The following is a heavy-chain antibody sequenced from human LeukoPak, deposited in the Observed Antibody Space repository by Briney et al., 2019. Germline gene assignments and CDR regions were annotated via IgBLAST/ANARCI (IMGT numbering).Heavy chain of an antibody. Sequence: AGGSLRLSCAASGFTFSDHAMNWVRQAPGKGLEWVSGINSGSGGGSFYADSVKGRFTISRDNSKNTLHLQMNSLRAEDTAAYYCARAGLTAPRYYYYATDVWGQGTTVTVSS. J-gene: IGHJ6*01. CDR1: GFTFSDHA. D-gene: IGHD2-21*02. CDR3: ARAGLTAPRYYYYATDV. CDR2: INSGSGGGS. V-gene: IGHV3-23*01.